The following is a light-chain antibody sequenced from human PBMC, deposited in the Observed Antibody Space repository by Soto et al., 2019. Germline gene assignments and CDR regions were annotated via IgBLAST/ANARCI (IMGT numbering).Light chain of an antibody. Sequence: QSALTQPPSLSGTPGQRVTISCSGSNSNIGRYSVNWYQQHPGKAPKLMIYEVSKRPSGVSNRFSGSKSGNTASLTISGLQAEDEADYYCCSYAGSSTSRVFGTGTKVTVL. CDR3: CSYAGSSTSRV. J-gene: IGLJ1*01. CDR2: EVS. V-gene: IGLV2-23*02. CDR1: NSNIGRYS.